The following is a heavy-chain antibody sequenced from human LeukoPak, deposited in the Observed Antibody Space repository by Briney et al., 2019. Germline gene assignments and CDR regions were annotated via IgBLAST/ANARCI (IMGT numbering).Heavy chain of an antibody. CDR2: IGIDSGNT. J-gene: IGHJ4*02. D-gene: IGHD5-24*01. V-gene: IGHV3-48*01. CDR3: ARDYKYAFDN. Sequence: GGSLRLSCAASGFTFSSYWMNWVRQAPGKGLEWISYIGIDSGNTNYADSVKGRFTISGDKAKNSLYLQMNSLRVEDTAVYYCARDYKYAFDNWGQGTLVTVSS. CDR1: GFTFSSYW.